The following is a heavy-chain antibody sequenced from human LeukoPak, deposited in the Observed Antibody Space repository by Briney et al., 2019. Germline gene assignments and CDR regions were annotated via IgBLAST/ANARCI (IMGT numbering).Heavy chain of an antibody. CDR3: ARALNHYDFWSGYLSTRGGHWFDP. CDR1: GGSFSGYY. J-gene: IGHJ5*02. CDR2: INHSGST. V-gene: IGHV4-34*01. D-gene: IGHD3-3*01. Sequence: PSETLSLACAVYGGSFSGYYWSWIRQPPGKGLEWIGEINHSGSTNYNPSLKSRVTISVDTSKNQFSLKLSSVTAADTAVYYCARALNHYDFWSGYLSTRGGHWFDPWGQGTLVTVSS.